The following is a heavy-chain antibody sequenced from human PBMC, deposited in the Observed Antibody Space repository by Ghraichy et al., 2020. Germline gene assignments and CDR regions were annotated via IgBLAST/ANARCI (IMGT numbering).Heavy chain of an antibody. CDR1: GFSFSDYS. V-gene: IGHV3-48*02. Sequence: GGSLRLSCEGSGFSFSDYSMIWVRLTPRKALEWVSYITGSSITIFYTDSVKGRFTISRDNAKNSLYLQMNSLRDEDTAVYYCARLPLPRRAAVGDWYLDPWGRGTLVTVRS. D-gene: IGHD6-13*01. J-gene: IGHJ2*01. CDR3: ARLPLPRRAAVGDWYLDP. CDR2: ITGSSITI.